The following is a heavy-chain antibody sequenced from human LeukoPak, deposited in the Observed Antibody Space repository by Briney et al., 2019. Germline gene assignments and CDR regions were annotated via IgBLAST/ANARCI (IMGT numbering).Heavy chain of an antibody. D-gene: IGHD3-10*01. V-gene: IGHV3-21*01. J-gene: IGHJ4*02. CDR3: ATLGVRGAPYYFDY. CDR2: ISSSGYYI. CDR1: GFTFSSYS. Sequence: GESLRLSCAASGFTFSSYSMNWVRQAPGKGLEWVSSISSSGYYIYYADSLKGRFTISRDNAKNSLYPQMNSLRAEDTAVYYCATLGVRGAPYYFDYWGQGTLVTVSS.